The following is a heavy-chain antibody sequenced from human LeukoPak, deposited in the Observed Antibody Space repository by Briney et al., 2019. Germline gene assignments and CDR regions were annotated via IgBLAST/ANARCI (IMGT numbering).Heavy chain of an antibody. CDR1: GYTFTSHY. CDR3: ARHTTGYNSPRDSFNI. V-gene: IGHV1-46*01. Sequence: ASVKVSCKSSGYTFTSHYMHWVRQAPGQGLEWMGIINPSGGSTSYAQKFQGRVTMTRDVSTSTVYMELSSLRSEDTAVYYCARHTTGYNSPRDSFNIWGQGTMVTVSS. D-gene: IGHD1-1*01. CDR2: INPSGGST. J-gene: IGHJ3*02.